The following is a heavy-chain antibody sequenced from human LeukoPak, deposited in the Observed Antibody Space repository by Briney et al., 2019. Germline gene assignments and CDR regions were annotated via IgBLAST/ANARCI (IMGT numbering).Heavy chain of an antibody. CDR1: GFTFSSYS. Sequence: GXXLRLSCAASGFTFSSYSMNWVRQAPGKGVEWVSYISSSSSSIYYADSVKGRFTISRDNAKNSLYLQMNSLRAEDTAVYYCARDTIFGVHFDYWGQGTLVTVSS. CDR3: ARDTIFGVHFDY. V-gene: IGHV3-48*01. CDR2: ISSSSSSI. D-gene: IGHD3-3*01. J-gene: IGHJ4*02.